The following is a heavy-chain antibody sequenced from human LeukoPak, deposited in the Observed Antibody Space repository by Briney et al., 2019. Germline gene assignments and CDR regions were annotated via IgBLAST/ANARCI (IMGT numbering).Heavy chain of an antibody. CDR3: ARTGYSSGWYFFAFDI. Sequence: SETLSLTCTVSGGSISSYYWSWIRQPPGKGLEWIGYIYTSGSTNYNPSLKSRVTISVDTSKNQFSLKLSSVTAADTAVYYCARTGYSSGWYFFAFDIWGQGTMVTVSS. CDR2: IYTSGST. D-gene: IGHD6-19*01. CDR1: GGSISSYY. J-gene: IGHJ3*02. V-gene: IGHV4-4*09.